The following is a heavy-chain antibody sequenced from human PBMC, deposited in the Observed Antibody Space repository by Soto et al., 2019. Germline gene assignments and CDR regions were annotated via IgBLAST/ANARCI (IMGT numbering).Heavy chain of an antibody. CDR3: ARVATNGYYYYMDV. D-gene: IGHD5-12*01. CDR1: GGSISSYY. J-gene: IGHJ6*03. V-gene: IGHV4-59*01. CDR2: IYYSGST. Sequence: SETLSLTCTVSGGSISSYYWSWIRQPPGKGLEWIGYIYYSGSTNYNPSLKGRVTISVDTSKNQFSLKLSSVTAADTAVYYCARVATNGYYYYMDVWGKGTTVTVSS.